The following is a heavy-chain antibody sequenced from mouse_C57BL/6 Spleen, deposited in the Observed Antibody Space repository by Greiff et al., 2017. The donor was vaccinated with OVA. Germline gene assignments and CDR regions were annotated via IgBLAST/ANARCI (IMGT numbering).Heavy chain of an antibody. J-gene: IGHJ2*01. Sequence: VQLQQSGPELVKPGASVKISCKASGYTFTDYYMNWVKQSHGKSLEWIGDINPNNGGTSYNQKFKGKATLTVDKSSSTAYMELRSLTSEDSAVYYCAIPRVSNKAIFDYWGQGTTLTVSS. CDR2: INPNNGGT. V-gene: IGHV1-26*01. CDR3: AIPRVSNKAIFDY. D-gene: IGHD2-5*01. CDR1: GYTFTDYY.